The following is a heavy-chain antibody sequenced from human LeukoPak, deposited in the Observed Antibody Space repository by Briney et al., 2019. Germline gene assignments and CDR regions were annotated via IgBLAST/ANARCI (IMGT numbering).Heavy chain of an antibody. CDR2: MSPNSGNT. CDR1: GYTFTSYD. CDR3: ARGSGPGRHYYYGMDV. J-gene: IGHJ6*02. Sequence: ASVKVSCKASGYTFTSYDINWVRQATGQGLEWMGWMSPNSGNTGYAQKFQGRVTMTRNTSISTAYMELSSLRSEDTAVYYCARGSGPGRHYYYGMDVWGQGTTVTVSS. V-gene: IGHV1-8*01.